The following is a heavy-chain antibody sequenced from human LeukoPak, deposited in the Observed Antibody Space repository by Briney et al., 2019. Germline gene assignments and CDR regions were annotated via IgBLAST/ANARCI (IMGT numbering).Heavy chain of an antibody. V-gene: IGHV1-69*13. CDR2: IIPIFGTA. CDR3: TTYSSRWFRHFDY. Sequence: ASVKVSCKASGYTFTSYYMHWVRQAPGQGLEWMGGIIPIFGTANYAQKFQGRVTITADESTSTAYMELSSLKTEDTAVYYCTTYSSRWFRHFDYWGQGTLVTVSS. CDR1: GYTFTSYY. J-gene: IGHJ4*02. D-gene: IGHD6-19*01.